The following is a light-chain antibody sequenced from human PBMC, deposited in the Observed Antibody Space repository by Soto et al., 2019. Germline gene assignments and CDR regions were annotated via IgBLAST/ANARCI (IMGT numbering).Light chain of an antibody. CDR2: GNN. J-gene: IGLJ1*01. CDR3: QSYESSLSGYV. CDR1: SXNIGAGYD. V-gene: IGLV1-40*01. Sequence: QSVLTQPPSVSGAPGQRVTISCTGSSXNIGAGYDVHWYQQLPGTAPKLLRYGNNNRPSGVPDRISGSKSGTSASLAITGLQAEDEADYYCQSYESSLSGYVFGTGTKVTVL.